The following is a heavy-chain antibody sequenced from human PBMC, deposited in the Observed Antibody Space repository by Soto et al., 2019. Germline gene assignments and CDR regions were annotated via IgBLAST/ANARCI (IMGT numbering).Heavy chain of an antibody. Sequence: QVQLVESGGGVVQPGKSLRLSCAASGFTFSTYGMHWVRQAPGKGLEWVADIWYDGSNKYHGDSLKGRFTISRDNSKNTLYLQINNLRAEDTAVYYCGRDGALGDTAVVDSWGQGTLVTVSS. CDR3: GRDGALGDTAVVDS. CDR1: GFTFSTYG. D-gene: IGHD5-18*01. CDR2: IWYDGSNK. V-gene: IGHV3-33*01. J-gene: IGHJ4*02.